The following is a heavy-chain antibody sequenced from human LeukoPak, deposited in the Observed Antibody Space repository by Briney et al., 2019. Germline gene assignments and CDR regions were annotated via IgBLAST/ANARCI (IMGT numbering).Heavy chain of an antibody. V-gene: IGHV3-21*01. CDR3: AKDQGDGYNFWDY. D-gene: IGHD5-24*01. Sequence: SGGSLRLSCAASGFTFSTYSMNWVRQAPGKGLEWVSSISSHSSYIYYADSVKGRFTISRDNARTSLYLQMNSLRAEDTAVYYCAKDQGDGYNFWDYWGQGTLVTVSS. J-gene: IGHJ4*02. CDR2: ISSHSSYI. CDR1: GFTFSTYS.